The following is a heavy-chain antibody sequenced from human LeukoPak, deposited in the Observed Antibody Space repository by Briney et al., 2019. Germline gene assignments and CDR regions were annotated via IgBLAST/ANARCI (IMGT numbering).Heavy chain of an antibody. Sequence: SGTLSLTCTVSGGSISSYYWSWIRQPPGKGLEWIGYIYYSGSTNYNPSLKSRVTISVDTSKNQFSLKLSSVTAADTAVYYCARAEIAAARGVFDPWGQGTLVTVSS. CDR2: IYYSGST. CDR3: ARAEIAAARGVFDP. J-gene: IGHJ5*02. CDR1: GGSISSYY. D-gene: IGHD6-13*01. V-gene: IGHV4-59*01.